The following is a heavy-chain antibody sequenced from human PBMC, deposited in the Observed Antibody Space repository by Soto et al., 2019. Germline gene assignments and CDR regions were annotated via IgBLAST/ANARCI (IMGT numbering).Heavy chain of an antibody. CDR2: IYYTGST. CDR3: ARDDYYGSARFDP. V-gene: IGHV4-59*01. CDR1: GASISGYH. J-gene: IGHJ5*02. D-gene: IGHD3-10*01. Sequence: SETLSPTCAVSGASISGYHWSWIRQPPGKGLEWIGYIYYTGSTNYNPSLKSRVTISVDTSKNQFSLKLSSVTAADTAVYYCARDDYYGSARFDPWGQGTLVTVSS.